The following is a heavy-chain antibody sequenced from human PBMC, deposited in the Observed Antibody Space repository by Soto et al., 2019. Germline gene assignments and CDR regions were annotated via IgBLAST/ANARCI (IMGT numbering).Heavy chain of an antibody. J-gene: IGHJ4*02. D-gene: IGHD6-13*01. CDR1: GFTFGDYA. CDR3: TRAPRAIATAGIIDY. V-gene: IGHV3-49*04. Sequence: GSLRLSCTASGFTFGDYAMSWVRQAPGKGLEWVGFIRSKAYGGTTEYAASVKGRFTISRDDSKSIAYLQMNSLKTEDTAVYYCTRAPRAIATAGIIDYCGQGTLVTVSS. CDR2: IRSKAYGGTT.